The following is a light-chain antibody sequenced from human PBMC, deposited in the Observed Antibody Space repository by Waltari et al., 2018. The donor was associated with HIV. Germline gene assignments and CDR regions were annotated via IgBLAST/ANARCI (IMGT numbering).Light chain of an antibody. Sequence: QSALTQPRSVSRSPGQSVTISCTGTSSDVGAYNYVSWYQQHPGKAPKLMIYDVNKRPSGFPDRFSGSKSGNTASLTISGLQAEDEADYYCCSYAGSYTYVFGTGTKVTVL. CDR1: SSDVGAYNY. CDR3: CSYAGSYTYV. J-gene: IGLJ1*01. CDR2: DVN. V-gene: IGLV2-11*01.